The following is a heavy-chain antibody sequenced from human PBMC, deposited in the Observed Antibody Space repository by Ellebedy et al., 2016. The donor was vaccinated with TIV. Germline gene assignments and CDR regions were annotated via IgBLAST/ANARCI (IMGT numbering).Heavy chain of an antibody. CDR2: ISSSSSHM. J-gene: IGHJ4*02. CDR3: ARGSSSWYAPIDY. CDR1: GFTFSSYS. Sequence: PGGSLRLSCAASGFTFSSYSMNWVRQAPGKGLEWISSISSSSSHMFYADSVKGRFTISRDNAKNSLYLQMNSLRAEDTAVYYCARGSSSWYAPIDYWGQGTLVTVSS. D-gene: IGHD6-13*01. V-gene: IGHV3-21*01.